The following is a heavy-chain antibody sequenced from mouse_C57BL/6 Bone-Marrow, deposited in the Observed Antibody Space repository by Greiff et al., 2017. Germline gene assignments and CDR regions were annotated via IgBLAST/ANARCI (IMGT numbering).Heavy chain of an antibody. D-gene: IGHD2-5*01. CDR1: GYTFTSYW. CDR2: IYPGNSDT. Sequence: SGTVLARPGASVKMSCKTSGYTFTSYWMHWVKQRPGQGLEWIGAIYPGNSDTSYNQKFKGKAKLTAVTSASTAYMELSSLTNEDSAVYYCTRTIVTSYYYAMDDWGQGTSVTVSS. V-gene: IGHV1-5*01. CDR3: TRTIVTSYYYAMDD. J-gene: IGHJ4*01.